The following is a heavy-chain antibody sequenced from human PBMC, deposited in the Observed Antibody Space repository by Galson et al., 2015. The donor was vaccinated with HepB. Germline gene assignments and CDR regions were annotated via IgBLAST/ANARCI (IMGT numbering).Heavy chain of an antibody. Sequence: SVTVSCKASGYTFTSYGISWVRQAPGQGLEWMGWISAYNGNTNYAQKLQGRVTMTTDTSTSTAYMELRSLRSDDTAVYYCARDPMVRGSEVAFDIWGQGTMVTVSS. V-gene: IGHV1-18*04. CDR2: ISAYNGNT. CDR1: GYTFTSYG. D-gene: IGHD3-10*01. J-gene: IGHJ3*02. CDR3: ARDPMVRGSEVAFDI.